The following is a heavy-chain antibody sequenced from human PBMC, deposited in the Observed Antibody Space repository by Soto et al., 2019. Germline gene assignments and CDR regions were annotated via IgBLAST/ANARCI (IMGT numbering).Heavy chain of an antibody. Sequence: QVQLVESGGDVVQPGRYLKLSCAASGFTFSSHGMHWISQAPGKGLEWMAVISYDGGNKNYAESDKGRFTVSRDDSKKRLYLPNTGVRTENMTVYFCARDPLGGDFWAGFQYWGQGTLVSVSS. CDR1: GFTFSSHG. J-gene: IGHJ4*02. CDR2: ISYDGGNK. V-gene: IGHV3-30*03. CDR3: ARDPLGGDFWAGFQY. D-gene: IGHD6-6*01.